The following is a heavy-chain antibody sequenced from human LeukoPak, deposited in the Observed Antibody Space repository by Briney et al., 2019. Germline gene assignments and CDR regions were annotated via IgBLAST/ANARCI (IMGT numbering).Heavy chain of an antibody. CDR3: ARGQGSGSYYFDS. Sequence: PSETLSLTCTVSGGSISSYYWSWIRQPPGKGLEWIGYIYYSGSTNYNPSLKSRVTISVDTSKHQLSLKLSSVPAAATAVYYCARGQGSGSYYFDSWGQGTLVTVSS. CDR1: GGSISSYY. CDR2: IYYSGST. D-gene: IGHD3-10*01. J-gene: IGHJ4*02. V-gene: IGHV4-59*01.